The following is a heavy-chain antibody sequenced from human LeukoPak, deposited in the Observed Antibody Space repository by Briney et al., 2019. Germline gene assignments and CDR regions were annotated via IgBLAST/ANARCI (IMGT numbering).Heavy chain of an antibody. V-gene: IGHV1-2*02. CDR3: ASHLERNYYYMDV. Sequence: ASVKVSCKASGYTFTSYDINWVRQAPGQGLEWMGWINPNSGGTNYAQKFQGRVTMTRDTSISTAYMELSRLRSDDTAVYYCASHLERNYYYMDVWGKGTTVTVSS. CDR2: INPNSGGT. CDR1: GYTFTSYD. D-gene: IGHD1-1*01. J-gene: IGHJ6*03.